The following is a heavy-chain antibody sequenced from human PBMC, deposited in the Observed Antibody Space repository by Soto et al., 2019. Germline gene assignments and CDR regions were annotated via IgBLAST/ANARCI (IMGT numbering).Heavy chain of an antibody. J-gene: IGHJ6*02. CDR1: GVSISSYD. V-gene: IGHV4-59*01. Sequence: PTETLTLTCRISGVSISSYDGSWIRKGRETGLQGNGRLYHGGNANYNPSLKSRVAGSVDTSKNQLSLSLRSVTAADTAVYFCARISSVDPYGYVNGGLDVWGQGTTVTVSS. CDR3: ARISSVDPYGYVNGGLDV. CDR2: LYHGGNA. D-gene: IGHD5-18*01.